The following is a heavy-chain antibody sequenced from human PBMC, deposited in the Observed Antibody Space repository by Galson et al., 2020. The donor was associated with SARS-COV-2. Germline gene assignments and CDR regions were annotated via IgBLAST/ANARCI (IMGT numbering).Heavy chain of an antibody. Sequence: ASVKVSCKASGYTFTGYYMHWVRQAPGQGLEWMGWINPNSGGTNYAQKFQGRVTMTRDTSISTAYMELSRLRSDDTAVYYCASVTYGGYYYDSSGYYRGYDYWGQGTLVTVSS. CDR2: INPNSGGT. J-gene: IGHJ4*02. D-gene: IGHD3-22*01. CDR1: GYTFTGYY. V-gene: IGHV1-2*02. CDR3: ASVTYGGYYYDSSGYYRGYDY.